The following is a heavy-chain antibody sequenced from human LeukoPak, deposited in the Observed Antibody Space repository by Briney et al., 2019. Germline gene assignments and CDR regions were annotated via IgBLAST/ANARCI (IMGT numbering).Heavy chain of an antibody. CDR3: ARGPHDYGVYYFDY. CDR1: AFTFSSYG. D-gene: IGHD4-17*01. Sequence: GGSLRLSCAASAFTFSSYGMSWVRQAPGKGLEWVSAISGDGRDIFYADAVKGRFTISRDNSKNTLYLQMNSLRAEDTAVYYCARGPHDYGVYYFDYWGQGTLVTVSS. V-gene: IGHV3-23*01. J-gene: IGHJ4*02. CDR2: ISGDGRDI.